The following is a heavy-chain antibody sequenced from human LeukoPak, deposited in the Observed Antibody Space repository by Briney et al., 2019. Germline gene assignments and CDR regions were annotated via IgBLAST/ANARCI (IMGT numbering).Heavy chain of an antibody. D-gene: IGHD3-22*01. CDR3: ARDREDYYDSSGYD. Sequence: SVKVSCKASGGTFSSYAISWVRQAPGQGLKWMGRIIPIFGTANYAQKFQGRVTITADKSTSTAYMELSSLRSEDTAVYYCARDREDYYDSSGYDWGQGTLVTVSS. CDR2: IIPIFGTA. J-gene: IGHJ4*02. V-gene: IGHV1-69*06. CDR1: GGTFSSYA.